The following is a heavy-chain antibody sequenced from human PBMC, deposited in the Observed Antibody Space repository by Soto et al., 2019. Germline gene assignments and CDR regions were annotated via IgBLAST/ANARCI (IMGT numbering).Heavy chain of an antibody. CDR1: GDSISSYY. Sequence: QVQLQESGPGLVKPSETLSLTCAVSGDSISSYYCMWIRQPTGKGLESIGYLYYGRSVNYNPSLKSRVTLSVDTSTNQCSLTLSSMTAADTAVYYCALRSMAVVPEYWGQGTLVTVSS. D-gene: IGHD3-22*01. CDR2: LYYGRSV. J-gene: IGHJ4*02. CDR3: ALRSMAVVPEY. V-gene: IGHV4-59*01.